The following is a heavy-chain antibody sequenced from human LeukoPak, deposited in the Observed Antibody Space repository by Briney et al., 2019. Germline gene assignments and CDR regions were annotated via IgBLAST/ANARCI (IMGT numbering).Heavy chain of an antibody. V-gene: IGHV1-2*02. CDR3: ARDTVPSAISSGHPYNWFDP. J-gene: IGHJ5*02. CDR1: GYILSDHY. D-gene: IGHD3-10*01. Sequence: ASVKVSCKASGYILSDHYIHWMRQAPGQGLEWMGWMNPNSGATQYAQEFQGRVTMTRDTSISTGYLELSNLRSDDTATYYCARDTVPSAISSGHPYNWFDPWGQGTLIVVSS. CDR2: MNPNSGAT.